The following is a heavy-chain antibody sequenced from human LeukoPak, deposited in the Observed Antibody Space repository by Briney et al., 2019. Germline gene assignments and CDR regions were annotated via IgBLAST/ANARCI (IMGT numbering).Heavy chain of an antibody. Sequence: SVKVSCKASGGTFSSYAISWVRQAPGQGLEWMGGIIPIFGTANYAQKFQGRVTITADKSTSTAYMELSSLRSEDTAVYYCARGGAVAGTLAPYYFDYWGQGTLVTVSS. CDR3: ARGGAVAGTLAPYYFDY. J-gene: IGHJ4*02. CDR1: GGTFSSYA. D-gene: IGHD6-19*01. CDR2: IIPIFGTA. V-gene: IGHV1-69*06.